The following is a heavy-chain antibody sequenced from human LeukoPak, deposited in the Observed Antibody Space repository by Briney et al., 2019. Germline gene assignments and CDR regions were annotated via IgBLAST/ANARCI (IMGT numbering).Heavy chain of an antibody. Sequence: GGSLRLSCAASGFTFSTYGMTWVRQVPGKGLEWVSAISGSGANTYYADSVQGRLTISRDNSKDTLYLQMNSLRAEDTAVYYCAKDRGFWGQGPWSPSPQ. CDR2: ISGSGANT. V-gene: IGHV3-23*01. J-gene: IGHJ1*01. D-gene: IGHD5-12*01. CDR1: GFTFSTYG. CDR3: AKDRGF.